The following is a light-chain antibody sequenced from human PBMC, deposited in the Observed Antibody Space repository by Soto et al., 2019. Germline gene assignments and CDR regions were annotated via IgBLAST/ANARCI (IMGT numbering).Light chain of an antibody. CDR3: QQYNDWRIS. CDR1: QSVNRN. V-gene: IGKV3-15*01. CDR2: GAS. Sequence: ETVMTQSPATLSVSPGDRATLSCRASQSVNRNLAWYQQKPGQAPRLLIYGASTRATGSPARVSGSGSGTEFTLTISSRQSEDFAVYYCQQYNDWRISFGQGTRLEIK. J-gene: IGKJ5*01.